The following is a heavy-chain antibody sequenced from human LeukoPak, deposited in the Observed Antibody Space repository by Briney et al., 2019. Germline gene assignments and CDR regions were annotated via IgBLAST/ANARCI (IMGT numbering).Heavy chain of an antibody. CDR2: IIPIFGTA. Sequence: ASVKVSCKASGGTFSSYAISWVRQAPGQGLEWMGGIIPIFGTANYAQKFQGRVTITADESTSTAYMELSSLRSEDTAVYYCASTPLEAGTGGPFDYWGQGTLVTVSS. D-gene: IGHD6-19*01. V-gene: IGHV1-69*13. J-gene: IGHJ4*02. CDR1: GGTFSSYA. CDR3: ASTPLEAGTGGPFDY.